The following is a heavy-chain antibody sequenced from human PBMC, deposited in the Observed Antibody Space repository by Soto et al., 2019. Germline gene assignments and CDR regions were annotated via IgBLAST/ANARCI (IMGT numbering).Heavy chain of an antibody. V-gene: IGHV1-69*02. CDR3: ARAGKAHYFDY. J-gene: IGHJ4*02. Sequence: QVQLVQSGAEVKKPGSSVKVSCKASGGTFSSYTVSWVRQAPGQGLEWMGRIIPILGIANYAQKFQGRVTITADKSTSTAYMELSSLRSEDTAVYYCARAGKAHYFDYWGQGTLVTVSS. CDR1: GGTFSSYT. CDR2: IIPILGIA.